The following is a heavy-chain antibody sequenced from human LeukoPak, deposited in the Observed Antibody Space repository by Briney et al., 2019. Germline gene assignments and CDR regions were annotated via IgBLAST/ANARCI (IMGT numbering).Heavy chain of an antibody. D-gene: IGHD4-17*01. CDR1: GFTFSSSA. CDR2: ISYDGSNK. Sequence: PGGSLRLSCAASGFTFSSSAMHWVRQAPGKGLEWVAVISYDGSNKYYADSVKGRFTISRDNAKNSLYLQMNSLRAEDTAVYYCARDHYGDLAYWGQGTLVTVSS. CDR3: ARDHYGDLAY. V-gene: IGHV3-30-3*01. J-gene: IGHJ4*02.